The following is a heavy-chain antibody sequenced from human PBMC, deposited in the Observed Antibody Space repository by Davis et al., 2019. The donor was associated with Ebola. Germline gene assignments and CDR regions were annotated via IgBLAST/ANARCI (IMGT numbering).Heavy chain of an antibody. Sequence: ASVKVSCKASGYTFTSYGISWVRQAPGQGLEWMGWISAYNGNTNYAQKLQGRVTMTTDTSTSTAYMELRSLRSDDTAVYYCARAAAQWLPGYFQHWGQGTLVTVSS. J-gene: IGHJ1*01. CDR3: ARAAAQWLPGYFQH. CDR1: GYTFTSYG. CDR2: ISAYNGNT. V-gene: IGHV1-18*01. D-gene: IGHD5-24*01.